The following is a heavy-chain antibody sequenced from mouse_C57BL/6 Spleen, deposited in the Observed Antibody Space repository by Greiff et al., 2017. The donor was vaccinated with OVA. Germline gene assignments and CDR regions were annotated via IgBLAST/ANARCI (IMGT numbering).Heavy chain of an antibody. D-gene: IGHD1-1*01. J-gene: IGHJ1*03. CDR1: GYSITSDY. V-gene: IGHV3-8*01. CDR3: ARLDGSSHWYFDV. Sequence: EVKLMESGPGLAKPSQTLSLTCSVTGYSITSDYWNWIRKFPGNKLEYMGYISYSGSTYYNPSLKSRSSITRDTSKNQYYLQLNSVTTEDTATYYCARLDGSSHWYFDVWGTGTTVTVSS. CDR2: ISYSGST.